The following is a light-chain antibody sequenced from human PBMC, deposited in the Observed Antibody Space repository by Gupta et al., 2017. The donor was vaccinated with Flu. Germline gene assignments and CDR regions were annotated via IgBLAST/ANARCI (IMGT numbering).Light chain of an antibody. CDR3: QQNYQVPIT. CDR1: QSVDNF. J-gene: IGKJ3*01. CDR2: AAS. Sequence: DIQLTQSPSSLSVSVGDRVTITCRASQSVDNFLNWFQQRPGKAPKLLINAASALQSGVPSRFSGSGSGAEFTLTISGLQPEDFAIYYCQQNYQVPITFGPGTRVD. V-gene: IGKV1-39*01.